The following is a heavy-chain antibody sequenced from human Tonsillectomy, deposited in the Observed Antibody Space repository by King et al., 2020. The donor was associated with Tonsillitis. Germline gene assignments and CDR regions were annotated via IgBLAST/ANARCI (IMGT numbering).Heavy chain of an antibody. CDR3: ASSKGYDFWSGYYSLDY. CDR1: GFTFSDST. Sequence: SQLVQSGPEVKKPGPSVKVSCKASGFTFSDSTVQWVRQTRGQRLEWIGWIVVANGNTNYAQKFQERVTITRDMSTSTAYMELSSLRSEDTAVYYCASSKGYDFWSGYYSLDYWGQGTLATVSS. CDR2: IVVANGNT. V-gene: IGHV1-58*01. J-gene: IGHJ4*02. D-gene: IGHD3-3*01.